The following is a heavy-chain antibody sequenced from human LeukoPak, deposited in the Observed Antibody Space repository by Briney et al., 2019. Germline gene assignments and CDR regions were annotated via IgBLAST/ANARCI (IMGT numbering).Heavy chain of an antibody. CDR2: INHSGST. CDR3: ARAKAVVTPYDY. V-gene: IGHV4-34*01. J-gene: IGHJ4*02. Sequence: SETLSLTCAVYGGSFSGYYWSWIRQPPGKGLEWIGEINHSGSTNYNPSLKSRVTISVDTSKNQFSLKLSSVTAADTAVYYCARAKAVVTPYDYWGQGTLVIVSS. D-gene: IGHD4-23*01. CDR1: GGSFSGYY.